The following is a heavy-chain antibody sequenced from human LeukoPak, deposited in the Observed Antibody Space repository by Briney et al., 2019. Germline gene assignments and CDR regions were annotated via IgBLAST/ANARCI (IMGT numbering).Heavy chain of an antibody. CDR1: GFTFSSYE. CDR2: ISSSGSTI. CDR3: AKDLFSKDRMVRGVIITAAFDY. D-gene: IGHD3-10*01. J-gene: IGHJ4*02. V-gene: IGHV3-48*03. Sequence: GGSLRLSCAASGFTFSSYEMNWVRQAPGKGLEWVSYISSSGSTIYYADSVKGRFTISRDNSKNTLYLQMNSLRAEDTAVYYCAKDLFSKDRMVRGVIITAAFDYWGQGTLVTVSS.